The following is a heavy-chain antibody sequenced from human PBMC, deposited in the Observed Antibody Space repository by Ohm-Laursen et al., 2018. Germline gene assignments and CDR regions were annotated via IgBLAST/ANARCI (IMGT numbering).Heavy chain of an antibody. CDR1: GFSFSSHG. CDR3: ARDLGIAARFGYYYYGMDV. V-gene: IGHV3-30*03. J-gene: IGHJ6*02. CDR2: ISHDGSDK. D-gene: IGHD6-13*01. Sequence: SLRLSCSASGFSFSSHGMHWVRQAPGKGLEWVAVISHDGSDKYYADSVKGRFTISRDNSKNTLYLQMHSLRAEDTALYYCARDLGIAARFGYYYYGMDVWGQGTTVTVS.